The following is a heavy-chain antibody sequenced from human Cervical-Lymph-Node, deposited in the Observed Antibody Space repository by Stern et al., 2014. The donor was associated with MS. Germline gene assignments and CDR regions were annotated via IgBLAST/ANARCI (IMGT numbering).Heavy chain of an antibody. Sequence: QVQLVESGSELKKPGASVKVSCKTSGYTFTPYAINWVRKAPGQGLEWMGWINTHTGNPTYAPDFTGRFVFSLDTSISTAYLEISSLRAEDTAVYYCAKEGDYVWGNYRAMWGQGTLVTVSS. CDR2: INTHTGNP. CDR3: AKEGDYVWGNYRAM. D-gene: IGHD3-16*02. J-gene: IGHJ4*02. CDR1: GYTFTPYA. V-gene: IGHV7-4-1*02.